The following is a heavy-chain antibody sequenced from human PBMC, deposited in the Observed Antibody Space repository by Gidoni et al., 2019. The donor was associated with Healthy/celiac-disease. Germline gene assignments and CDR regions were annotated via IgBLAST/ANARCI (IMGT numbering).Heavy chain of an antibody. J-gene: IGHJ4*02. V-gene: IGHV4-34*01. CDR3: ARAGDGDDFDY. D-gene: IGHD7-27*01. CDR1: GGSFSGYY. Sequence: QVQLQQRGAGLLKPSETLSLSCAVYGGSFSGYYWSWIRQPPGQGLEWIGEINHSGSTNYNPSLKSRVTISVDTSKNQFSLKLSSVTAADTAVYYCARAGDGDDFDYWGQGTLVTVSS. CDR2: INHSGST.